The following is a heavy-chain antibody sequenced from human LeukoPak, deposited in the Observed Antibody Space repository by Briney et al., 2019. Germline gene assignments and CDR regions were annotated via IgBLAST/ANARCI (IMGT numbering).Heavy chain of an antibody. V-gene: IGHV3-23*01. CDR2: ISGSGGST. Sequence: GGSLRLSCAASGFTFSSYAMSWVRPAPGKGLEWVSAISGSGGSTYYADSVKGRFTISRDNSKNTLYLQMNSLRAEDTAVYYCAKGEAARPSPPYSWFDPWGQGTLVTVSS. J-gene: IGHJ5*02. CDR3: AKGEAARPSPPYSWFDP. CDR1: GFTFSSYA. D-gene: IGHD6-6*01.